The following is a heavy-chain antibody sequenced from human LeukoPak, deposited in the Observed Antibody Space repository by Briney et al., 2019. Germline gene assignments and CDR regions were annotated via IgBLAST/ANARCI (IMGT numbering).Heavy chain of an antibody. V-gene: IGHV5-51*01. D-gene: IGHD5-18*01. CDR3: ASAYSYGNDAFDI. CDR1: GYSFTSYW. J-gene: IGHJ3*02. Sequence: GESLKISCKGSGYSFTSYWIGWVRQMPGKGREWMGIIYPGDSDTRYSPSFQGQVTISADKSISTAYLQWSSLKASDTAMYYCASAYSYGNDAFDIWGQGTMVTVSS. CDR2: IYPGDSDT.